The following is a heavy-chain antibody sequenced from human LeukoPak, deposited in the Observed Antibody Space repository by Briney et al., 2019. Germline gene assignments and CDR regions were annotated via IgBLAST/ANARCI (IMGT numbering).Heavy chain of an antibody. D-gene: IGHD1-26*01. J-gene: IGHJ3*02. CDR2: ISAYNGNT. V-gene: IGHV1-18*01. CDR1: GYTFTSYG. CDR3: ARDQSGSYPTAAFDI. Sequence: ASVKVSCKASGYTFTSYGISSVRQAPGQGLEWMGWISAYNGNTNYAQKLQGRVTMTTDTSTSTAYMELRSLRSDDTAVYYCARDQSGSYPTAAFDIWGQGTMVTVSS.